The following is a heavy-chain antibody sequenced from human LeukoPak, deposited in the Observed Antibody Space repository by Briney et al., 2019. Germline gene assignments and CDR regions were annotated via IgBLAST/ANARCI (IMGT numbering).Heavy chain of an antibody. Sequence: PGGSLRLSCAASGFTVSSNYMSWVRQAPGKGLEWVSAISGSGGSTYYADSVKGRFTISRDNSKNTLYLQMNSLRAEDTAVYYCAKVRDGYNYKQYYFDYWGQGTLVTVSS. J-gene: IGHJ4*02. CDR2: ISGSGGST. V-gene: IGHV3-23*01. D-gene: IGHD5-24*01. CDR3: AKVRDGYNYKQYYFDY. CDR1: GFTVSSNY.